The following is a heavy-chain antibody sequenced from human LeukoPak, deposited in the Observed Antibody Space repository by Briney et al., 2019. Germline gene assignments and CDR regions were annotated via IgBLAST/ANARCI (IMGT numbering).Heavy chain of an antibody. CDR3: AKVSESNYDILTVYYTPYYFDY. Sequence: GGSLRLSCAASGFTFSISAMSWVRQAPGKGLEWVSGISDSGGSTFYADSVKGRFTISRDNSKNLLYLQMNSLRADDTAVYYCAKVSESNYDILTVYYTPYYFDYWGQGTLVTVSS. CDR1: GFTFSISA. V-gene: IGHV3-23*01. CDR2: ISDSGGST. D-gene: IGHD3-9*01. J-gene: IGHJ4*02.